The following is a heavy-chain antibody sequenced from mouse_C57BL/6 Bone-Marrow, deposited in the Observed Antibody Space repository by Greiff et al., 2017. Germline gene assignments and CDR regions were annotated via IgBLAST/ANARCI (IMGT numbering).Heavy chain of an antibody. Sequence: EVMLVESGAELVRPGASVKLSCTASGFNIKDDYMHWVKQRPEQGLEWIGWIDPENGDTEYASKFQGKATITADTSSNTAYLQLSSLTSEDTAVYYCTRDYYGTRFAYWGQGTLVTVSA. CDR2: IDPENGDT. J-gene: IGHJ3*01. V-gene: IGHV14-4*01. D-gene: IGHD1-1*01. CDR1: GFNIKDDY. CDR3: TRDYYGTRFAY.